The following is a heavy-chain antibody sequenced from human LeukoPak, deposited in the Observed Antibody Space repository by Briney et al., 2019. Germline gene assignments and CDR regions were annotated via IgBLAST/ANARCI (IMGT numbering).Heavy chain of an antibody. Sequence: GGSLRLSCAASGFTFSRYSMNWVGQAPGRGLEWQASISSTSTFIYSADSVKGRFTISRDTAENSLFLQMNSLRAEDTAIYYCARDYFDSTNYPQTYYYYYMDVWGKGTTVTVSS. V-gene: IGHV3-21*01. CDR2: ISSTSTFI. D-gene: IGHD3-22*01. CDR3: ARDYFDSTNYPQTYYYYYMDV. J-gene: IGHJ6*03. CDR1: GFTFSRYS.